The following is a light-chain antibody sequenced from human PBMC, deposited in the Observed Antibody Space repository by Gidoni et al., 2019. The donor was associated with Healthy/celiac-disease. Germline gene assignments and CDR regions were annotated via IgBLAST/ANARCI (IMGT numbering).Light chain of an antibody. CDR3: QQYDNLVLT. Sequence: DIQMTQSPSSLSASVGDRVTITCQASQDISNYLNWYQQKPGKAPKLLIYDASNLETGVPSRFSGSGPGTDFTFTISSLQPEDIATYYCQQYDNLVLTFGGGTKVEIK. CDR1: QDISNY. J-gene: IGKJ4*01. CDR2: DAS. V-gene: IGKV1-33*01.